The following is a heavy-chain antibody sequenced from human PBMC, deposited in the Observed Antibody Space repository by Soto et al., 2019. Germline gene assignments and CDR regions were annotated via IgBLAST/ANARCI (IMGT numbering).Heavy chain of an antibody. J-gene: IGHJ4*02. CDR2: ISFDGKNT. CDR1: GFTFSSYA. Sequence: QVQLVESGGGVVQPGRSLRLSCAASGFTFSSYALHWVHQAPGKGLEWGAVISFDGKNTLYGDSVKGRFTISRDDSKNTLYLQMNRLRPEDTAVYYCARDIWGVDTAMGQFDLWGQGTLVTVSS. V-gene: IGHV3-30*04. D-gene: IGHD5-18*01. CDR3: ARDIWGVDTAMGQFDL.